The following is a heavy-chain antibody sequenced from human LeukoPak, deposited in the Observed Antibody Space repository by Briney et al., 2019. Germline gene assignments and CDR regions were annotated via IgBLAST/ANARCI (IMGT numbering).Heavy chain of an antibody. Sequence: GGSLRLSCSPSGFTFSTYTTNWVPHAPGKGLKWVSSISGSSTYIYYGDSVKGRCTISRDNAKNSLYLQMNSLSAEDTAVYYCASNKRGANWFDPWGQGTLVTVSS. D-gene: IGHD1-26*01. CDR1: GFTFSTYT. CDR2: ISGSSTYI. V-gene: IGHV3-21*01. J-gene: IGHJ5*02. CDR3: ASNKRGANWFDP.